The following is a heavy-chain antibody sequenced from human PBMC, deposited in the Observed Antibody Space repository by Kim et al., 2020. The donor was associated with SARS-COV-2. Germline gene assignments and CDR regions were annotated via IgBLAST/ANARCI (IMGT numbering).Heavy chain of an antibody. V-gene: IGHV3-11*03. CDR1: GFTFSDYY. CDR3: ARPSPLRYFDWGEDAFDI. D-gene: IGHD3-9*01. CDR2: ISSSSSYT. J-gene: IGHJ3*02. Sequence: GGSLRLSCAASGFTFSDYYMSWIRQAPGKGLEWVSYISSSSSYTNYADSVKGRFTISRDNAKNSLYLQMNSLRAEDTAVYYCARPSPLRYFDWGEDAFDIWGQGTMVTVSS.